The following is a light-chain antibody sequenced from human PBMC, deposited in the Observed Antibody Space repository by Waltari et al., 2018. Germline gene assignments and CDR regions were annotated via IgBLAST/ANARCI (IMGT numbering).Light chain of an antibody. CDR3: QQYFSSPLT. J-gene: IGKJ4*01. CDR2: WAS. Sequence: DIVMTQSPDSLTLSLGERATINCWSSQSLLYSSNNKNYLAWYQQKPGQPPKLLIYWASTRESGVPDRFSGSGSGTDFTFTINSLQAEDVAVYYCQQYFSSPLTFGGGTKVEIK. V-gene: IGKV4-1*01. CDR1: QSLLYSSNNKNY.